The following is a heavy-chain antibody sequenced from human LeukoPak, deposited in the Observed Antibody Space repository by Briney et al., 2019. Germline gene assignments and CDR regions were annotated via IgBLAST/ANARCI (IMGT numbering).Heavy chain of an antibody. CDR2: ISYDGSNK. CDR1: GFTFSSYG. Sequence: GGSLRLSCAASGFTFSSYGMHWVRQAPGKGLGWVAVISYDGSNKYYADSVKGRFTISRDNSKNTLYLQMNSLRAEDTAVYYCAKSEDTATVYAPYFDYWGQGTLVTVSS. CDR3: AKSEDTATVYAPYFDY. J-gene: IGHJ4*02. V-gene: IGHV3-30*18. D-gene: IGHD5-18*01.